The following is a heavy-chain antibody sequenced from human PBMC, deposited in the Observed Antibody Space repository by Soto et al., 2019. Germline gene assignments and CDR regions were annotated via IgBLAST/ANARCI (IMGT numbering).Heavy chain of an antibody. V-gene: IGHV4-39*01. Sequence: QLQLQESGPGLVKPSETLSLTCTVSGGSISTSSYYWGWIRQPPGKGLEWIGSIYYSGSTYYNPSLKRRVPISVDTSKNQFSLKLSSVTAADTAVYYCARDYDSSGDYWGQGTLVTVSS. CDR1: GGSISTSSYY. D-gene: IGHD3-22*01. J-gene: IGHJ4*02. CDR2: IYYSGST. CDR3: ARDYDSSGDY.